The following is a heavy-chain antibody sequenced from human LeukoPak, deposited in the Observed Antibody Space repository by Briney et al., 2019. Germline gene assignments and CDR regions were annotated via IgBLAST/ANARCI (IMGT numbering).Heavy chain of an antibody. CDR2: ISAYNGNT. V-gene: IGHV1-18*01. Sequence: ASVKVSCKASGYTFTSYGISWVRQAPGQGLEWMGWISAYNGNTNYAQKLQGRVTMTTDTSTSTAYMELRSLRSDDTAVYYCARECGYSNQCYYYYYGMDVWGQGTTVTVSS. D-gene: IGHD4-11*01. CDR3: ARECGYSNQCYYYYYGMDV. J-gene: IGHJ6*02. CDR1: GYTFTSYG.